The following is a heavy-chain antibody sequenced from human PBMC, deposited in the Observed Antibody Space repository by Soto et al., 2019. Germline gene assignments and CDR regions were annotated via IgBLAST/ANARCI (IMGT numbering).Heavy chain of an antibody. CDR3: AGRNGYCAGIDY. CDR2: VNHSGGI. Sequence: QVQLQQWGAGLLKPSETLSLTCVVYGGSFSGYYWSWIRQPPGKGLEWFGEVNHSGGIDYNPSLKRRCTISVDTSKNLFPLKLRSVTAAETAVYYCAGRNGYCAGIDYWRQGTVVTVSP. J-gene: IGHJ4*02. CDR1: GGSFSGYY. D-gene: IGHD3-22*01. V-gene: IGHV4-34*02.